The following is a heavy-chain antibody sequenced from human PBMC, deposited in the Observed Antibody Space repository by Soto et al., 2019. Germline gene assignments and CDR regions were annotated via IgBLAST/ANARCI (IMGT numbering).Heavy chain of an antibody. Sequence: GGSLRLSCAASGFTFSSYAMHWVRQAPGKGLEWVAVISYDGSNKYYADSVKGRFTISRDNSKNTLYLQMNSLRAEDTAVYYCARERGIHRRAFDYWGQGTLVTVSS. CDR1: GFTFSSYA. CDR3: ARERGIHRRAFDY. D-gene: IGHD5-18*01. V-gene: IGHV3-30-3*01. CDR2: ISYDGSNK. J-gene: IGHJ4*02.